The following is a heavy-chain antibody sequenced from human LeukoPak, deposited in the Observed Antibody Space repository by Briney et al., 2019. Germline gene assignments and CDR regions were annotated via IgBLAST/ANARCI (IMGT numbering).Heavy chain of an antibody. CDR2: IWYDGSNK. V-gene: IGHV3-33*06. CDR3: AKRPAAATYYYYYYGMDV. J-gene: IGHJ6*02. Sequence: GGSLRLSCAASGFTFSSYGMHWVRQAPGKGLEWVAVIWYDGSNKYYADSVKGRFTISRDNSKNTLYLQMNSLRAEDTAVYYCAKRPAAATYYYYYYGMDVWGQGTTVTVSS. D-gene: IGHD6-13*01. CDR1: GFTFSSYG.